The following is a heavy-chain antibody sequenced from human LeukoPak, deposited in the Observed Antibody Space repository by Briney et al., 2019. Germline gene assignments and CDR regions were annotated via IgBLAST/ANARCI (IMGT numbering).Heavy chain of an antibody. D-gene: IGHD3-9*01. Sequence: GGSLRLSCAASGFTFSSYAMSWVRQAPGKGLEWVSAISGSGGSTYYADSVRGRFTISRDNSKNTLYLQMNSLRAEDTAVYYCAKDLVSYYDILTGYSAFDYWGQGTLVTVSS. CDR3: AKDLVSYYDILTGYSAFDY. CDR1: GFTFSSYA. CDR2: ISGSGGST. V-gene: IGHV3-23*01. J-gene: IGHJ4*02.